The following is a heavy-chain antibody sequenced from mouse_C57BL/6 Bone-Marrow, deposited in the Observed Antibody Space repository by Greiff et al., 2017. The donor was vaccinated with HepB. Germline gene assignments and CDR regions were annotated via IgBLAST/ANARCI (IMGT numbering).Heavy chain of an antibody. CDR3: ARTLGYVDY. CDR2: INPNNGGT. J-gene: IGHJ2*01. D-gene: IGHD4-1*01. V-gene: IGHV1-26*01. Sequence: EVQLQQSGPELVKPGASVKISCKASGYTFTDYYMNWVKQSHGKSLEWIGDINPNNGGTSYNQKFKGKATLTVDKSSSTAYMELRSLTSEDSAVYYCARTLGYVDYWGQGTTLTVSS. CDR1: GYTFTDYY.